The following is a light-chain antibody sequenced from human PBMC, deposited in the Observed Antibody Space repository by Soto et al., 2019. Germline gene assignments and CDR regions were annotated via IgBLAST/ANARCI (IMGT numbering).Light chain of an antibody. CDR3: QKRSNWPIN. CDR1: QSVSTY. J-gene: IGKJ5*01. V-gene: IGKV3-11*01. Sequence: ETVLTQSPATLSLSPGEIATLSCSAIQSVSTYLAWYQQKPGQAPRLLIYDASNRVTGIPARFRGSGSGTDFTLTISSLEPDDFAVYYCQKRSNWPINFGQGTRLEIK. CDR2: DAS.